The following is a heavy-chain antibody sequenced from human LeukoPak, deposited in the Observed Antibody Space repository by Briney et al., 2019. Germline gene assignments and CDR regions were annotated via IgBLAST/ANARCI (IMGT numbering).Heavy chain of an antibody. CDR2: INHSGST. D-gene: IGHD6-19*01. CDR1: GGSFSGYY. J-gene: IGHJ4*02. V-gene: IGHV4-34*01. Sequence: PSETLSLTCAVYGGSFSGYYWSWIRQPPGKGLEWIGEINHSGSTNYNPSLKSRVTISVDTSKNQFSLKLSSVTAADTAVYYCARVRRSLYGSSGPHGFDYWGQGTLVTVSS. CDR3: ARVRRSLYGSSGPHGFDY.